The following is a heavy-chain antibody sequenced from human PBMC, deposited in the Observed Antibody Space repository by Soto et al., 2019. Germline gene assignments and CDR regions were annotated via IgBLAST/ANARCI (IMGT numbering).Heavy chain of an antibody. V-gene: IGHV4-34*01. Sequence: PSETLSLTCAVYGGSFSCYYWSWIRQPPGKGLEWIGEINHSGSTNYNPSLKSRVTISVDTSKNQFSLKLSSVTAADTAVYYCARALPYYDFWSGYYTDYYYGMDVWGQGTMVTVSS. CDR2: INHSGST. J-gene: IGHJ6*02. D-gene: IGHD3-3*01. CDR1: GGSFSCYY. CDR3: ARALPYYDFWSGYYTDYYYGMDV.